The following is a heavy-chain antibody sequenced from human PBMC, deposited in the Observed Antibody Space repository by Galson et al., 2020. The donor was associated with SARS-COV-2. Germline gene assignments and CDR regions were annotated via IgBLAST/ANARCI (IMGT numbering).Heavy chain of an antibody. J-gene: IGHJ4*02. CDR2: IFHSGST. CDR3: ARHHFGWVPPEY. Sequence: SETLSLTCSVSGYSVSSGYYWGWIRQPPGEGLEWIGSIFHSGSTYYNPSLKSRVTISVDTSKNQFSLKLSSVTAADTAVYYCARHHFGWVPPEYWGQGTLVTVSS. D-gene: IGHD3-16*01. CDR1: GYSVSSGYY. V-gene: IGHV4-38-2*01.